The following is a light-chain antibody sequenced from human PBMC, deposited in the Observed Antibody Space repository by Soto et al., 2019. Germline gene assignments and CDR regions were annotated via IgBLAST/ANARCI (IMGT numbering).Light chain of an antibody. CDR2: GAS. Sequence: EKVMTQSPATLSVSPGERATLSCRASQSVNRNLAWYQQKPGQAPRLLIYGASTRATGVPARFSGSASGTEFTLTISSQQSEDFAVYYCQQYNDWPLTFGGGTKVEIK. J-gene: IGKJ4*01. V-gene: IGKV3-15*01. CDR1: QSVNRN. CDR3: QQYNDWPLT.